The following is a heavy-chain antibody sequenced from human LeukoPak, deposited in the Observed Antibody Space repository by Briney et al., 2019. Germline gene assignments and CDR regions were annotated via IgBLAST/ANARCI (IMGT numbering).Heavy chain of an antibody. D-gene: IGHD7-27*01. CDR3: ARDPTRGDLSVY. CDR1: GYTFTVYY. Sequence: ASVTVSFKASGYTFTVYYMHWVRQVPGQGLEWMGWINSNSGDTNYAQKFQGRVTMTRDTSISTAYMELSRLRSDDTAVYYCARDPTRGDLSVYWGQGTLVTVSS. J-gene: IGHJ4*02. V-gene: IGHV1-2*02. CDR2: INSNSGDT.